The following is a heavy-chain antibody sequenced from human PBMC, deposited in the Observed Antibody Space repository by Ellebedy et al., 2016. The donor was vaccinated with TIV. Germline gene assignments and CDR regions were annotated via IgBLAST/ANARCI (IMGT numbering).Heavy chain of an antibody. Sequence: GESLKISXAASGFRFEGFALSWVRQAPGQGLEWVSSIIGDAGSTHYADSVKGRFTISRDNSKKTVFLQMNSLTAGDTATYYCAKEGIFGIGSWGQGSLVVVSS. CDR2: IIGDAGST. D-gene: IGHD3-3*01. CDR3: AKEGIFGIGS. CDR1: GFRFEGFA. J-gene: IGHJ4*02. V-gene: IGHV3-23*01.